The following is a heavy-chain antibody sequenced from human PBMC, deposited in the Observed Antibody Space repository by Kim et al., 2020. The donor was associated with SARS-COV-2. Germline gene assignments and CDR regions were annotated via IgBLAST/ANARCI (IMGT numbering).Heavy chain of an antibody. D-gene: IGHD3-10*01. CDR2: IWYDGSNK. CDR3: AKVPLSHPTGWFGSMKHEPVGGMDV. CDR1: GFTFSSYA. J-gene: IGHJ6*02. V-gene: IGHV3-33*06. Sequence: GGSLRLSCAASGFTFSSYAMHWVRQAPGKGLEWVAVIWYDGSNKYYADSVKGRFTISRDNSKNTLYLQMNSLRAEDTAVYYCAKVPLSHPTGWFGSMKHEPVGGMDVWGQGTTVTVSS.